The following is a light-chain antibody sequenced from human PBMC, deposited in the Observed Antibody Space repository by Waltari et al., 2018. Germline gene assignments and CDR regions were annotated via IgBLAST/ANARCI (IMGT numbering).Light chain of an antibody. V-gene: IGKV3-11*01. Sequence: EVVLTQSPATLSLSPGERATLSCRASQRISRYLAWYQHKPGQAPRLLISDASNRATGIPARFSGSGSGTDFTLTISSLEPEDFAVFYCQQRSSWPPTFGQGTKVEVK. CDR1: QRISRY. J-gene: IGKJ1*01. CDR2: DAS. CDR3: QQRSSWPPT.